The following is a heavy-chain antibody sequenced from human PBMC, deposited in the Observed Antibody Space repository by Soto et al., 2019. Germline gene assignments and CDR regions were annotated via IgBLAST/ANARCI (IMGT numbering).Heavy chain of an antibody. V-gene: IGHV4-30-4*01. CDR3: AREVPSSSIFGVVKNTCDP. J-gene: IGHJ5*02. CDR1: GGSINSGDYY. D-gene: IGHD3-3*01. Sequence: KTSETLSLTYTVSGGSINSGDYYWSCILQTPGKGLEWIGYVYYSGRTYYNPSLKSRLSMTIDTSKKQFSLKLDSVTAADAAVYHGAREVPSSSIFGVVKNTCDPWGLGTLVTVSS. CDR2: VYYSGRT.